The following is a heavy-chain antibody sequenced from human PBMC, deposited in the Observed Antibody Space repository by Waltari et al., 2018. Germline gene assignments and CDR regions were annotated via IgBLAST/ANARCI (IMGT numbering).Heavy chain of an antibody. D-gene: IGHD2-15*01. V-gene: IGHV5-51*01. CDR3: ARRKRGYCSGDTCYSDPNWFDT. J-gene: IGHJ5*02. Sequence: DVHLVQSGAAVKKPGVSLKISCTLTEYRYPTYWIGCVRRLPGHGLEWMRIIYPGDSETRYSPSFQGQVTISADKSISTAYLQWSSLKASDTAMYYCARRKRGYCSGDTCYSDPNWFDTWGQGTLVTVS. CDR1: EYRYPTYW. CDR2: IYPGDSET.